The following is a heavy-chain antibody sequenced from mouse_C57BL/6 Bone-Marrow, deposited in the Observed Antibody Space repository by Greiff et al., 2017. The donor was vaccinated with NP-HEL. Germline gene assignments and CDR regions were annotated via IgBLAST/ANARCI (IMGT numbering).Heavy chain of an antibody. CDR3: ARQAITTVVYWYFDV. CDR2: IDPSDSYT. V-gene: IGHV1-69*01. Sequence: QVQLQQPGAELVMPGASVKLSCKASGYTFTSYWMHWVKQSPGQGLEWIGEIDPSDSYTNYNQKFKGKSTLTVDKSSSTAYMLLSSLTSEDSAVYYCARQAITTVVYWYFDVWGTGTTVTVSS. CDR1: GYTFTSYW. D-gene: IGHD1-1*01. J-gene: IGHJ1*03.